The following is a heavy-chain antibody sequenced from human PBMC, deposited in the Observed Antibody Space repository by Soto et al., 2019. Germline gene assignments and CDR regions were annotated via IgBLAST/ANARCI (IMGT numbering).Heavy chain of an antibody. V-gene: IGHV3-21*01. CDR2: ISSSSSYI. D-gene: IGHD6-6*01. Sequence: EVQLLESGGGLVQPGGSLRLSCAASGFTFSSYAMSWVRQAPGKGLEWVSSISSSSSYIYYADSVKGRFTISRDNAKNSLYLQMNSLRAEDTAVYYCARDSSSSDYWGQGTLVTVSS. CDR1: GFTFSSYA. CDR3: ARDSSSSDY. J-gene: IGHJ4*02.